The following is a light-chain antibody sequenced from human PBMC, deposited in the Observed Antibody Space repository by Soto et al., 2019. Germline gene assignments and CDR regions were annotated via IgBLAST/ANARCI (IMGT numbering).Light chain of an antibody. CDR2: DVT. J-gene: IGLJ1*01. Sequence: QSALTQPRSVSGSPGQSVTVSCTGTSSDVGGYNYVSWYRQYPGEAPKLLIYDVTERLSGVPDRFSGSKSGNTASLTISGLQVEDEADYYCCSYAGGQIHNIVGTGTKVPV. CDR3: CSYAGGQIHNI. CDR1: SSDVGGYNY. V-gene: IGLV2-11*01.